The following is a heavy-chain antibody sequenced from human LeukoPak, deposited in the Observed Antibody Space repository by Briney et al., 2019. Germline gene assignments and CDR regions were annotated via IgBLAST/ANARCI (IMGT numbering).Heavy chain of an antibody. CDR2: IYTSGST. CDR1: GGSISSYY. V-gene: IGHV4-4*07. Sequence: PSETLSLTCTVSGGSISSYYWSWIRQPAGKGLEWIGRIYTSGSTNYNPSLKTRVTMSVDTSKNQFSLKLSSVTAADTAVYYCALSLRRSSIDYWGQGTLVTVSS. CDR3: ALSLRRSSIDY. D-gene: IGHD6-13*01. J-gene: IGHJ4*02.